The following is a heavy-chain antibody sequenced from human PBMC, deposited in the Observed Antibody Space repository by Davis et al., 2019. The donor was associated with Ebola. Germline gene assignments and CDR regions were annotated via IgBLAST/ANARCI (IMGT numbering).Heavy chain of an antibody. CDR1: GFTFSSYW. Sequence: PGGSLRLSCAASGFTFSSYWMHWVCQAPGKGLVWVSRINSDGSSTSYADSVKGRFTISRDNAKNTLYLQMNSLRAEDTAVYYCARVGYGDYYYYGMDVWGQGTTVTVSS. D-gene: IGHD4-17*01. CDR3: ARVGYGDYYYYGMDV. J-gene: IGHJ6*02. V-gene: IGHV3-74*01. CDR2: INSDGSST.